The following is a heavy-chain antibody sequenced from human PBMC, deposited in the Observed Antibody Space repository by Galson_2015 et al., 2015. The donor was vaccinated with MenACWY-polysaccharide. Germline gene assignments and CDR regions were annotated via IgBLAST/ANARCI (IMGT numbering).Heavy chain of an antibody. CDR1: GYTFTSYA. D-gene: IGHD6-6*01. Sequence: SVKVSCKASGYTFTSYAMHWVRQAPGQRLEWMGWINAGNGNTKYSQKFQGRVTITRDTSASTAYMELSSLRSEDTAVYYCARDVSIAARPIPWGRGTLVTVSS. J-gene: IGHJ5*02. CDR3: ARDVSIAARPIP. V-gene: IGHV1-3*01. CDR2: INAGNGNT.